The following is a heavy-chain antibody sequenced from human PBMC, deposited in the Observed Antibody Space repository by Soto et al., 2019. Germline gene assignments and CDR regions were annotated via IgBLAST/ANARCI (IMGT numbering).Heavy chain of an antibody. CDR3: AREGVYGSGSYYWGLFDY. CDR1: GFTFSSYG. V-gene: IGHV3-33*01. CDR2: IWYDGSNK. Sequence: GGSLRLSCAASGFTFSSYGMHWVRQAPGKGLEWVAVIWYDGSNKYYADSVKGRFTISRDNSKNTLYLQMNSLRAEETAVYYCAREGVYGSGSYYWGLFDYWGQGTLVTVSS. J-gene: IGHJ4*02. D-gene: IGHD3-10*01.